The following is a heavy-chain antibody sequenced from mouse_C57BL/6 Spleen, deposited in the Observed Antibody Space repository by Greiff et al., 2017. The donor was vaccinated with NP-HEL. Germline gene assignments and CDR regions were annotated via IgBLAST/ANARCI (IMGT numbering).Heavy chain of an antibody. CDR3: ARHEDGGDGYYDAWFAY. V-gene: IGHV1-62-2*01. CDR2: FYPGSGSI. CDR1: GYTFTEYT. Sequence: QVQLQQSGAELVKPGASVKLSCKASGYTFTEYTIHWVKQRSGQGLEWIGWFYPGSGSIKYNEKFKDKATLTADKSSSTVYMELSRLTSEDSAVYFCARHEDGGDGYYDAWFAYWGQGTLVTVSA. D-gene: IGHD2-3*01. J-gene: IGHJ3*01.